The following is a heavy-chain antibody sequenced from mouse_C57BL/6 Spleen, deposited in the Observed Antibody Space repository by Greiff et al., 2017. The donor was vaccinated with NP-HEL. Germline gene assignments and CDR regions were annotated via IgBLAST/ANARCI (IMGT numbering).Heavy chain of an antibody. CDR2: IDPSDTYT. CDR3: ARDHGSTYWFAY. Sequence: QVQLQQPGAELVMPGASVKLSCKASGYTFTNYWMHWVKQRPGQGLEWIGEIDPSDTYTNYNQKFKGKSTLTVDKSSSTAYMQLSSLTSEDSAVYYRARDHGSTYWFAYWGQGTLVTVSA. J-gene: IGHJ3*01. V-gene: IGHV1-69*01. D-gene: IGHD1-1*01. CDR1: GYTFTNYW.